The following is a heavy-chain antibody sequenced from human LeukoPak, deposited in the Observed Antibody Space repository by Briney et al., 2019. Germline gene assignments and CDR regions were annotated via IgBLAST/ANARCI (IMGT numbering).Heavy chain of an antibody. CDR2: IYYSGST. Sequence: PSETLSLTCTVSGGSISSYYWSWIREPPGKGLEWIGYIYYSGSTNYNPSLKSRVTISVDTSKNQFSLKLSSVTAADTAVYYCASSGHLYYGSGSYYSLSHWGQGTLVTVSS. CDR3: ASSGHLYYGSGSYYSLSH. CDR1: GGSISSYY. V-gene: IGHV4-59*01. J-gene: IGHJ4*02. D-gene: IGHD3-10*01.